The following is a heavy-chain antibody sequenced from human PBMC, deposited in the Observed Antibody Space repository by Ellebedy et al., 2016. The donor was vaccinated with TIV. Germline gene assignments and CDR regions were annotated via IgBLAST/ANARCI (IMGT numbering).Heavy chain of an antibody. D-gene: IGHD3-22*01. V-gene: IGHV1-18*04. CDR3: RRYLGVYDTIGYLPDY. Sequence: AASVKVSCKASGYTFTKYGISWVRQAPGQGLEWMGWIRGNNGKTNYAQNLQGRVTLTTDTSTSTAYMELRSLRSDDTAVYYCRRYLGVYDTIGYLPDYWGQGTLVTVSS. CDR1: GYTFTKYG. J-gene: IGHJ4*02. CDR2: IRGNNGKT.